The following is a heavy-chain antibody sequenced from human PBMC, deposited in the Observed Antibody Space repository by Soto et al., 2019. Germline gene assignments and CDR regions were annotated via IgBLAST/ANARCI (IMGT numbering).Heavy chain of an antibody. CDR3: ARGPWNDDMGHFDP. J-gene: IGHJ5*02. V-gene: IGHV4-30-2*01. Sequence: QLQLQESGSGLVKPSQTLSLTCAVSGGSISSGGYSWSWIRQPPRKGLEWIGYIYHRGSTYYNPSLKSQVTISVDRSKNQFSLKLSSVTAADTAVYYCARGPWNDDMGHFDPWGQGTLVTVSS. CDR2: IYHRGST. CDR1: GGSISSGGYS. D-gene: IGHD1-1*01.